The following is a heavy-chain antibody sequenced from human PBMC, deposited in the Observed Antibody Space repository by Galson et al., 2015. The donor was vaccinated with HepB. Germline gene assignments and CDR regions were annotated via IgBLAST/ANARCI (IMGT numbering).Heavy chain of an antibody. V-gene: IGHV1-69*01. Sequence: SCKASGGTFSSYAVSWVRQAPGQGLEWMGGIIPIFGTANYAQKFQGRVTITADESTSPAYMELSSLRPGDTAVYYCARDRRETSRSVPQHWGQATLVTVSS. J-gene: IGHJ1*01. CDR2: IIPIFGTA. CDR3: ARDRRETSRSVPQH. D-gene: IGHD6-6*01. CDR1: GGTFSSYA.